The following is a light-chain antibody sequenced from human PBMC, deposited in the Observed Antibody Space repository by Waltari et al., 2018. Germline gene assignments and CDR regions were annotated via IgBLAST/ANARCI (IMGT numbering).Light chain of an antibody. CDR3: QQYKDWSPFT. CDR2: DAS. J-gene: IGKJ3*01. Sequence: EVVMTPSPATLSVSPGEIATLPCRASQSVSSKLAWYQQKPGQPPRLLMYDASTRATDIPARFSGSGSGTEFTLTISSLQSEDFAVYHCQQYKDWSPFTFGPGTKVEIK. V-gene: IGKV3-15*01. CDR1: QSVSSK.